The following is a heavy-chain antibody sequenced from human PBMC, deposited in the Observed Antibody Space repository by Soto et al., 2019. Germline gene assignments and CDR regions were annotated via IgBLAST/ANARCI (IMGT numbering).Heavy chain of an antibody. CDR2: ISPHTGGT. Sequence: ASVKVSCKASGSTFNRYYMHWVRQAPGPGLEWMGWISPHTGGTTYAQKFQGRVTMTRDTSVSTAFMELSRLGSDDTAVYYCARGAVVVPNGLIAGMDVWGLGTTVTVSS. V-gene: IGHV1-2*02. CDR1: GSTFNRYY. CDR3: ARGAVVVPNGLIAGMDV. D-gene: IGHD2-15*01. J-gene: IGHJ6*02.